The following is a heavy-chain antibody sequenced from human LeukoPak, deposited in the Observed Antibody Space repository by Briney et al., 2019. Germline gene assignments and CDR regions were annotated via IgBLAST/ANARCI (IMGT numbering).Heavy chain of an antibody. CDR3: EIWSGYYKDFDY. J-gene: IGHJ4*02. CDR2: IRYDGSNK. D-gene: IGHD3-3*01. Sequence: GGSLRLSCAASRFTFSSYGMHWVRQAPGKGLEWVAFIRYDGSNKYYADSVKGRFTISRDNSKNTLYLQMNSLRAEDTAVYYCEIWSGYYKDFDYWGQGTLVTVSS. CDR1: RFTFSSYG. V-gene: IGHV3-30*02.